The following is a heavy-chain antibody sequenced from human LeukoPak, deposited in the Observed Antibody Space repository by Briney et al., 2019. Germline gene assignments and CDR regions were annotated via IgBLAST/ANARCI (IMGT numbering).Heavy chain of an antibody. CDR1: GGSISSYF. CDR3: ASSQALGYCSGGSCWMVRY. V-gene: IGHV4-59*01. D-gene: IGHD2-15*01. Sequence: SETLSLTCTVSGGSISSYFWSWIRQLPGKGLEWIGYIYYSGTTNYNPSLKSRVTISVDTSKNQFSLTLSSVTAADTAVYYCASSQALGYCSGGSCWMVRYWGQGTLVTVSS. CDR2: IYYSGTT. J-gene: IGHJ4*02.